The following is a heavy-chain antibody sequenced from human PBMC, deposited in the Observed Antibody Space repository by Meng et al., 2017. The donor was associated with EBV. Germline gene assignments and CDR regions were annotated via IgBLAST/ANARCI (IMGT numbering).Heavy chain of an antibody. D-gene: IGHD6-19*01. J-gene: IGHJ4*02. V-gene: IGHV1-2*06. CDR3: ARVGIAVAGTGDY. CDR1: GYTFTGYY. Sequence: QVQLAQSGAEVKKPGASVTVSCKASGYTFTGYYMHWVRQAPGQGLEWMGRINPNSGGTNYAQKFQGRVTMTRDTSISTAYMELSRLRSDDTAVYYCARVGIAVAGTGDYWGQGTLVTVSS. CDR2: INPNSGGT.